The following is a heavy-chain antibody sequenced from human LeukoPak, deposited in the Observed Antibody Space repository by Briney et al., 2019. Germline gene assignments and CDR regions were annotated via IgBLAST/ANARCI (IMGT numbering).Heavy chain of an antibody. CDR2: IYPGDSDT. J-gene: IGHJ4*02. CDR3: ATAYYYGSGTYYNGFDY. CDR1: GYGFATYW. Sequence: GESLKISCKGSGYGFATYWIGWVRQMPGKGLEWMGIIYPGDSDTRYSPSFQGQVTISADKSISTAYLQWSSLKASDTAMYYCATAYYYGSGTYYNGFDYWGQGTLVTVSS. D-gene: IGHD3-10*01. V-gene: IGHV5-51*01.